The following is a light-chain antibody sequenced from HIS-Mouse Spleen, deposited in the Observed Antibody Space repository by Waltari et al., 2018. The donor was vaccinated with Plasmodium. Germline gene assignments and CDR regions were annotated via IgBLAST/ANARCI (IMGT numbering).Light chain of an antibody. V-gene: IGKV1-33*01. Sequence: DIQMTQSPSSLSASVGDRITITCQASQDISNYLTCYQQKPGKAPKLLIYDASNLETGVPSRFSGSGSGTDFTFTISSLQPEDIATYYCQQYDNLPPLFTFGPGTKVDIK. CDR3: QQYDNLPPLFT. CDR1: QDISNY. CDR2: DAS. J-gene: IGKJ3*01.